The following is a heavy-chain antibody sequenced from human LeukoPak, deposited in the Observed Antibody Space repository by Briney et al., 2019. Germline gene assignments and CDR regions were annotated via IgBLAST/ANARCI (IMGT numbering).Heavy chain of an antibody. CDR2: ISYDGSNK. CDR1: GFTFSSYA. CDR3: ARDPGGFSGDAFDI. D-gene: IGHD3-10*01. J-gene: IGHJ3*02. Sequence: GRSLRLSCAASGFTFSSYAMHWVRQAPGKGLEWVAVISYDGSNKYYADSVKGRFTISRDNSKNTLYLQMNSLRAEDTAVYYCARDPGGFSGDAFDIWGQGTMVTVSS. V-gene: IGHV3-30*04.